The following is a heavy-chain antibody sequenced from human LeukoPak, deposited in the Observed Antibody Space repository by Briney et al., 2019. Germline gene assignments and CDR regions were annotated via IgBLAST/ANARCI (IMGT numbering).Heavy chain of an antibody. V-gene: IGHV3-33*01. CDR2: IWYDGSNK. CDR1: GFLFSAYA. Sequence: GTSLKLSCEVSGFLFSAYAMHWVRQAPGKGLEGVAVIWYDGSNKYYADSVKGRFTISRDNSKNTLYLQMNSLRAEDTAVYYCARSPEYYYYYMDVWGKGTTVTVSS. CDR3: ARSPEYYYYYMDV. J-gene: IGHJ6*03.